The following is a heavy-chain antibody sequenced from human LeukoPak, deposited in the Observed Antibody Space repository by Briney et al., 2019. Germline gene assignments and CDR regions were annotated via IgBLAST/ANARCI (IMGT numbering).Heavy chain of an antibody. CDR3: ARDRSSVTGYFDL. D-gene: IGHD2-21*02. J-gene: IGHJ2*01. V-gene: IGHV4-31*03. CDR2: IYYSGYI. CDR1: GGSINSGNYY. Sequence: SQTLSLTCTVSGGSINSGNYYWNWIRQLPGKGLEWVGYIYYSGYIYYNPSLKSRVAISIDTSKNQFSLKLSSVTAADTAIYYCARDRSSVTGYFDLWGRGTLATVSS.